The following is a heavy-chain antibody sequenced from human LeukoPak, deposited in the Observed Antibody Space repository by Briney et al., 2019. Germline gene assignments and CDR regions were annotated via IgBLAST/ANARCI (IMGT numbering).Heavy chain of an antibody. CDR3: ARDTGGASYYYYMDV. CDR2: SIPIFGTA. D-gene: IGHD1-26*01. V-gene: IGHV1-69*05. CDR1: VGTFISYA. Sequence: SVTVSCKASVGTFISYAISWVRQARAQGLEWMGGSIPIFGTANYAQKFQGRVTITTDESTSTAYMEMSSLRSEDTAVYYCARDTGGASYYYYMDVWGKGTTVTVSS. J-gene: IGHJ6*03.